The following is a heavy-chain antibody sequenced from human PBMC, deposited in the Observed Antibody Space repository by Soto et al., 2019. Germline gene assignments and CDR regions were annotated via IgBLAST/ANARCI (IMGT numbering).Heavy chain of an antibody. Sequence: EVQLVESGGGLVKPGGSLRLSCAASGFTFSTYTMNWVRQAPGKGLEWVSSISGSSSYIFYADSVKGRFTLSRDNAKNSLYLQMNSLRAEDTAVYYCARDNDGDYAFDYWGQGALVTVSS. J-gene: IGHJ4*02. CDR2: ISGSSSYI. CDR1: GFTFSTYT. CDR3: ARDNDGDYAFDY. D-gene: IGHD4-17*01. V-gene: IGHV3-21*01.